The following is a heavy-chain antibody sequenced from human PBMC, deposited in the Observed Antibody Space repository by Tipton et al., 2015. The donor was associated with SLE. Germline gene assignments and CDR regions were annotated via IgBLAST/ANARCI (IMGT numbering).Heavy chain of an antibody. CDR3: ARSWRSDSPYFDI. CDR1: GFIFSTHG. D-gene: IGHD2-15*01. V-gene: IGHV3-33*01. J-gene: IGHJ4*02. CDR2: VWHDGNKK. Sequence: SLRLSCAASGFIFSTHGMNWIRQTPGKGLEWVAVVWHDGNKKYYTDSVKGRFTISRDNSKNTLYLQMNSLRDDDTAIYYCARSWRSDSPYFDIWGQGTLVTVSS.